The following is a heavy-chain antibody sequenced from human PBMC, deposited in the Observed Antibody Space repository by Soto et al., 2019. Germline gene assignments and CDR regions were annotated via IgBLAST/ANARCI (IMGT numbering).Heavy chain of an antibody. J-gene: IGHJ4*02. V-gene: IGHV1-69*06. D-gene: IGHD3-16*01. CDR3: AGDPASRTQVPLRD. CDR2: IIPIYDSP. Sequence: VQLVQSGAEVRQPGSSVRVSCKASGGTFSTYSVTWVRQAPGQGLEWMGGIIPIYDSPYYAQKFLGRISPTADTFKNTPFMVVSKLTSEDKAVYFFAGDPASRTQVPLRDWGQGTLVLVSS. CDR1: GGTFSTYS.